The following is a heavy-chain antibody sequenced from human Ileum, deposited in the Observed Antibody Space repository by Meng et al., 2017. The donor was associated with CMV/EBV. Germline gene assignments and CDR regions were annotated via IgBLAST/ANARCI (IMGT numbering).Heavy chain of an antibody. J-gene: IGHJ4*02. D-gene: IGHD6-19*01. CDR2: IYYSGST. Sequence: QVQLQESGPGFVKPSQRLALTCTGSGDSLSTGDYYWSWIRQTPGKGPEWIGYIYYSGSTLYNPSLKSPVTISLDKSKNQFSLRLRSVTAADTAVYFCAREGGGWYFDSWGQGTLVTVSS. V-gene: IGHV4-30-4*01. CDR3: AREGGGWYFDS. CDR1: GDSLSTGDYY.